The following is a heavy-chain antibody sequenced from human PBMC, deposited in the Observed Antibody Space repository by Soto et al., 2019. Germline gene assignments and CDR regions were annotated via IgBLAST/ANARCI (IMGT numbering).Heavy chain of an antibody. J-gene: IGHJ6*02. Sequence: QVQLVESGGGVVQPGRSLRLSCAASGFTFSSYGMHWVRQAPGKGLEWVAVISYDGSKKYYADSVKGRFTISRDNSKNTRDLQMNSLRAEATAVYYCAKDTGSGIAVAGHYYYYGMGVWGQGTTVTVSS. D-gene: IGHD6-19*01. CDR3: AKDTGSGIAVAGHYYYYGMGV. CDR1: GFTFSSYG. CDR2: ISYDGSKK. V-gene: IGHV3-30*18.